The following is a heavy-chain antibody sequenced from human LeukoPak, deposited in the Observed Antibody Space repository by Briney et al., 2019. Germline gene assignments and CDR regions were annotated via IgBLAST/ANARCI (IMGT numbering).Heavy chain of an antibody. V-gene: IGHV4-4*02. CDR1: GDSITNRNW. D-gene: IGHD2-15*01. Sequence: SETLSLTCAVSGDSITNRNWWKWVRQPPGKGLEWIGEISHSGSTNYNPSLKSRVTISVDKSKNEFSLNLSSVTAADTAVYYCARDSPAYCSGGNCYNWYFDLWGRGTLVSVSS. J-gene: IGHJ2*01. CDR3: ARDSPAYCSGGNCYNWYFDL. CDR2: ISHSGST.